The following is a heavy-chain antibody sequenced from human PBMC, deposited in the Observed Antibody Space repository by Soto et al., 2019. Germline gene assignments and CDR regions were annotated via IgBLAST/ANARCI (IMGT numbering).Heavy chain of an antibody. CDR3: ARGPLLPYFDGILPAGWLDP. Sequence: PSQTLSLTCAISGDSISSNRAAWNWIRQSPSRGLEWLGRTYYRSKWYNDYGESVRSRINITPDTSKNQFSLHIKSVTPEDTAVYYCARGPLLPYFDGILPAGWLDPWGQGTLVTVSS. D-gene: IGHD3-9*01. CDR2: TYYRSKWYN. J-gene: IGHJ5*02. V-gene: IGHV6-1*01. CDR1: GDSISSNRAA.